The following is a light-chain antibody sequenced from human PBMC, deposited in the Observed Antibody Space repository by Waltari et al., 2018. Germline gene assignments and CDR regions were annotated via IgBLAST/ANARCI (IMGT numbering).Light chain of an antibody. CDR3: QAWDSSTVV. V-gene: IGLV3-1*01. Sequence: SYELTQPPSVSVSPGQTVSITCSGDKLGAKYACWYQQKPGQSPVLVIYQDSKRPSGIPERFSGSNSGNTATLTISGTQAMDEADYYCQAWDSSTVVFGGGTKLTVL. CDR2: QDS. J-gene: IGLJ2*01. CDR1: KLGAKY.